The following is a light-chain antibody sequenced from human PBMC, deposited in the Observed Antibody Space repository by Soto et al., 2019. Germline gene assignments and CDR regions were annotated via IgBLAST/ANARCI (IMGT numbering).Light chain of an antibody. J-gene: IGLJ1*01. CDR1: MRDVGAYNL. V-gene: IGLV2-14*01. CDR2: EVR. CDR3: SSYTSSSTLGYV. Sequence: QSALTQPASVSGSAGQSITISCSGTMRDVGAYNLVSWYQQHPGTAPKLIIYEVRNRPSGVSNRFSGSKSGNTASLTISGLQAEDEADYYCSSYTSSSTLGYVFGTGTKLTVL.